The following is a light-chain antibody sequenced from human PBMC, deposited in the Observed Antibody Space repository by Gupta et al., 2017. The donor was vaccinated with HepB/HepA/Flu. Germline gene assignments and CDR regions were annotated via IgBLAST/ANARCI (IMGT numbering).Light chain of an antibody. CDR3: QQLNSYPRALT. CDR2: AAS. J-gene: IGKJ4*01. Sequence: IQLTQSPSFLSASVGDRVTITCRARQGISSYLAWYQQKPGKAPKLLIYAASTLQSGVPSRFSGSGSGTEFTLTISSLQPEDFATYYCQQLNSYPRALTFGGGTKVEIK. V-gene: IGKV1-9*01. CDR1: QGISSY.